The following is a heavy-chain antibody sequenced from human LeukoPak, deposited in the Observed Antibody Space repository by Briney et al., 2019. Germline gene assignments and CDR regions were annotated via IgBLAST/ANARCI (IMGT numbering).Heavy chain of an antibody. Sequence: GGSLRLSCAASGFTFSSYSMNWVRQAPGKGLEWVSSISSSSYIYYADSVKGRFTISRDNAKNSLYLQMNSLRAEDTAVYYCARDPASITGMTQRIDYWGQGTLVTVSS. J-gene: IGHJ4*02. V-gene: IGHV3-21*01. CDR1: GFTFSSYS. CDR3: ARDPASITGMTQRIDY. D-gene: IGHD1-20*01. CDR2: ISSSSYI.